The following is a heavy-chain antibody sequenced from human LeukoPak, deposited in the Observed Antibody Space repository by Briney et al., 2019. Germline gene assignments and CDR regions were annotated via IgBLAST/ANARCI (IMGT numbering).Heavy chain of an antibody. CDR1: GFTFSDYY. CDR3: ARDKRVTTDYYYGMDV. V-gene: IGHV3-11*01. Sequence: AGGSLRLSCAASGFTFSDYYMSWIRQAPGKGLVWVSYISSSGSTIYYADSVKGRFTISRDNAKNSLYLQMNSLRAEDTAVYYCARDKRVTTDYYYGMDVWGQGTTVTVSS. D-gene: IGHD4-17*01. J-gene: IGHJ6*02. CDR2: ISSSGSTI.